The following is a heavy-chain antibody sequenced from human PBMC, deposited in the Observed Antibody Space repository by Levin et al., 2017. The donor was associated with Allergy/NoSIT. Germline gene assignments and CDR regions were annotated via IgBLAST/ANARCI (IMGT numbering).Heavy chain of an antibody. Sequence: LSLTCAASGFTVSSNYMSWVRQAPGKGLEWVSVIYSGGSTYYADSVKGRFTISRDNSKNTLYLQMNSLRAEDTAVYYCAREGYCSSTSCYGGFEDYWGQGTLVTVSS. J-gene: IGHJ4*02. CDR1: GFTVSSNY. CDR3: AREGYCSSTSCYGGFEDY. CDR2: IYSGGST. D-gene: IGHD2-2*01. V-gene: IGHV3-53*01.